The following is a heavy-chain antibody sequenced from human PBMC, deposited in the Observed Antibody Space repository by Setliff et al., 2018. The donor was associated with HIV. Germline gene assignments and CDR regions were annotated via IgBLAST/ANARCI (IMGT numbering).Heavy chain of an antibody. D-gene: IGHD2-8*01. V-gene: IGHV1-69-2*01. CDR3: VLYSTGASRFDY. CDR1: GYTFIDKY. CDR2: IDPENDET. J-gene: IGHJ4*02. Sequence: ASVKVSCKASGYTFIDKYMHWVRQAPGKGLHWMGRIDPENDETKYSQKFQVRFTMTADRSTDTAYMELSGLRSEDTAICYCVLYSTGASRFDYWGQGTLVTVSS.